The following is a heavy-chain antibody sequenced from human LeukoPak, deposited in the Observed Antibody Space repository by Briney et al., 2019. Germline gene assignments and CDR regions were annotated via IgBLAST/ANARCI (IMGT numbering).Heavy chain of an antibody. CDR2: SNPNSGGT. J-gene: IGHJ4*02. D-gene: IGHD2-15*01. Sequence: ASVKVSCKASGYTFTGCYMHWVRQAPGQGLEWMGQSNPNSGGTNYAQKFQGRVTMTRDTSISTAYMELSRLRSDDTAVYYCARDHCSGGSCYDFVDYWGQGTLVTASS. CDR1: GYTFTGCY. CDR3: ARDHCSGGSCYDFVDY. V-gene: IGHV1-2*06.